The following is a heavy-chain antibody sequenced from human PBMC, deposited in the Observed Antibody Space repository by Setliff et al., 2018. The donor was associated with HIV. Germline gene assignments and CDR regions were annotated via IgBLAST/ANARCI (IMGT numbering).Heavy chain of an antibody. J-gene: IGHJ5*02. Sequence: ASVTVSCKASGYTFINYAMNWVRQAPGQGLEWMGWINTNTGSPTYAQAFTGRFVFSVDTSVTTAYLQISSLKAEDTAVYYCARALYGDYGGDINWFDPWGQGTLVTVSS. D-gene: IGHD4-17*01. V-gene: IGHV7-4-1*02. CDR3: ARALYGDYGGDINWFDP. CDR2: INTNTGSP. CDR1: GYTFINYA.